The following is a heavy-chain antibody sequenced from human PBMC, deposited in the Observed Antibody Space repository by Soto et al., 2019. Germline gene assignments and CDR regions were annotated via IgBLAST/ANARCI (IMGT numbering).Heavy chain of an antibody. J-gene: IGHJ6*02. CDR1: VGSISSGGYY. CDR3: ARVPFGSGSVRNYYYGMDV. D-gene: IGHD3-10*01. CDR2: IYYSGST. V-gene: IGHV4-31*03. Sequence: SETLSLTCTVSVGSISSGGYYWSWIRQHPGKGLEWIGYIYYSGSTYYNPSLKSRVTISVDTSKNQFSLKLSSVTAADTAVYYCARVPFGSGSVRNYYYGMDVWGQGTTVTAP.